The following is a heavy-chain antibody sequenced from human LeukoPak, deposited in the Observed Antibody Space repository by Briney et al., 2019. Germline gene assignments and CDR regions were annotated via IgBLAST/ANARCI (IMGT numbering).Heavy chain of an antibody. CDR1: GXSFSSNW. D-gene: IGHD1-26*01. CDR2: IKHDGTAK. Sequence: GGSLRLSCAASGXSFSSNWMTWVRQAPGKGLEWVANIKHDGTAKDYVGSVRGRFTISRDNAKNSLYLQMNSLSNEDTAVYYCARDGALSVGVFDIWGQGTMVTVSS. J-gene: IGHJ3*02. CDR3: ARDGALSVGVFDI. V-gene: IGHV3-7*01.